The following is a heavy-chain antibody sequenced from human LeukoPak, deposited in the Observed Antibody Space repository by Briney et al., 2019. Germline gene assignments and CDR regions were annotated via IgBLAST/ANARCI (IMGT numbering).Heavy chain of an antibody. CDR2: IFPSGSA. CDR3: ARRNHYFYYMDV. J-gene: IGHJ6*03. V-gene: IGHV4-4*09. CDR1: GGSISSYY. Sequence: SETLSLTCTVSGGSISSYYWTWIRQSPVKGLEWIGYIFPSGSAFYNPSLESRVTISLDTSENQFSLTLSSVTAADTAVYYCARRNHYFYYMDVWGKGTTVTVSS.